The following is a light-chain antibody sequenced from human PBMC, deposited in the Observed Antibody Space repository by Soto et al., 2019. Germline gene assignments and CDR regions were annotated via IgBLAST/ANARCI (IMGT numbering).Light chain of an antibody. Sequence: QSVLTQPRSMSGSPGQSVTISCTGTNSDVGGYNYVSWYQQHPGKAPKLMIYDVTKRPSGVPDRVSGSKSGNTASLTISGLQAEDEGAYYCCSYAGSYTSLFGGGTKLTVL. CDR3: CSYAGSYTSL. J-gene: IGLJ2*01. CDR2: DVT. CDR1: NSDVGGYNY. V-gene: IGLV2-11*01.